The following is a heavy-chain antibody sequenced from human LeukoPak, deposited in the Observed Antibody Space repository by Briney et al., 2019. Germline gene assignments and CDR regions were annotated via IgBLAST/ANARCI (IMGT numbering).Heavy chain of an antibody. J-gene: IGHJ3*02. D-gene: IGHD1-1*01. CDR1: GGSIGTYY. Sequence: SETLSLTCTVSGGSIGTYYWSWIRQPPGRGLEWIGYNYYTGSTDYNPSLKSRVTMSIDTSINQFSLKLTSVTAADTALYFCANRLLRSGTGAFDIWGQGTVVIVSS. CDR2: NYYTGST. V-gene: IGHV4-59*08. CDR3: ANRLLRSGTGAFDI.